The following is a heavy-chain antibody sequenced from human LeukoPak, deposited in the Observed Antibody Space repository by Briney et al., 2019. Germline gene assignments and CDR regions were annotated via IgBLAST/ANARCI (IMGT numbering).Heavy chain of an antibody. CDR1: GGTFSSYA. CDR3: ARNPIGGRQQDAFDI. D-gene: IGHD3-16*01. J-gene: IGHJ3*02. V-gene: IGHV1-69*05. CDR2: ITPIFGTA. Sequence: SVKVSCKASGGTFSSYAISWVRQAPGQGLEWMGGITPIFGTANYAQKFQGRVTITTDESTSAAYMELSSLRSEDTAVYYCARNPIGGRQQDAFDIWGQGTMVTVSS.